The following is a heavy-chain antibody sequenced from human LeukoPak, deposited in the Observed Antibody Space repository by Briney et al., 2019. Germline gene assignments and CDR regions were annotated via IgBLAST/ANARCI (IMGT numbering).Heavy chain of an antibody. CDR3: ARDRYYYYDKEFDP. Sequence: GPSVKVSCKASGYTFTGYYMHWVRRAPGQRLEWMGWINPNSGGTNYAQKFQGRVTMTRDTSISTAYMELSRLRSDDTAVYYCARDRYYYYDKEFDPWGQGTLVTVSS. V-gene: IGHV1-2*02. CDR2: INPNSGGT. D-gene: IGHD3-22*01. CDR1: GYTFTGYY. J-gene: IGHJ5*02.